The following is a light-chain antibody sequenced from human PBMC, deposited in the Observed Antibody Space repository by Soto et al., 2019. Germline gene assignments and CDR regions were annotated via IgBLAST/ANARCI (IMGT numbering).Light chain of an antibody. V-gene: IGKV3-15*01. CDR3: QQYNNWPPIT. J-gene: IGKJ5*01. CDR1: QSISSN. Sequence: EIMMTHSPATLSVSPCERATLSSSASQSISSNLAWYQQKLGQAPRLLIYDASTRATGIPARFSGSGSETEFTLTISSLQSEDFAVYYCQQYNNWPPITFGQGTRLEIK. CDR2: DAS.